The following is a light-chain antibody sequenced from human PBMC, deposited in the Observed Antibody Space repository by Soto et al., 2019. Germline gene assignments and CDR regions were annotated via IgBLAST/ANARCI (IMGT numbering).Light chain of an antibody. CDR2: SNN. Sequence: QSVLTQPPSASGTPGQRVTISCSGSSSNIGSNTVNWYQQLPGTAPKLLISSNNQRPSGVPDRFSGSKSGTSASLAISGLQSEDEADYYCGAWDDSLNGSDVFGTGTKLTVL. V-gene: IGLV1-44*01. CDR1: SSNIGSNT. CDR3: GAWDDSLNGSDV. J-gene: IGLJ1*01.